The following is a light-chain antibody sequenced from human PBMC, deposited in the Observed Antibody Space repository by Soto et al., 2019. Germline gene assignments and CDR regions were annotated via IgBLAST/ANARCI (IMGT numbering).Light chain of an antibody. CDR2: EDN. V-gene: IGLV6-57*04. Sequence: NFMLTQPHSVSESPGKTVTISCTRSSGSIASNYVQWYQQRPGSAPTTVIYEDNQRPSGVPDRFSGSIDSSSNSASLTISGLKTKDEADYYCQSYDSTNRVFGGGTQLTVL. CDR1: SGSIASNY. CDR3: QSYDSTNRV. J-gene: IGLJ2*01.